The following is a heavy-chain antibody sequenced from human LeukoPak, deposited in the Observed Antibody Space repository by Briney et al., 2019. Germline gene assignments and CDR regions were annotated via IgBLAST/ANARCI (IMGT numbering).Heavy chain of an antibody. J-gene: IGHJ4*02. CDR2: ISTDGSRP. Sequence: GRSLRLSCAASGFTFSSHWMHWVRQAPGEGLVWVSGISTDGSRPRYADSVNGRFTISRDNAKNTLYLQMNSLRAEDTAVYFCVRDGQGSTPLDYWGQGTLVTVSS. V-gene: IGHV3-74*01. D-gene: IGHD2-15*01. CDR3: VRDGQGSTPLDY. CDR1: GFTFSSHW.